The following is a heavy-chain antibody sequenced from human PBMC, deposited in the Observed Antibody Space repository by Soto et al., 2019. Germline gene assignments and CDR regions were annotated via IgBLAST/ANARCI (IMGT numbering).Heavy chain of an antibody. CDR1: GFSFSNYN. D-gene: IGHD3-3*01. CDR2: ITDSSDTV. Sequence: EVQLVESGGGLVQPGGSLRLSCVASGFSFSNYNMNWVRQAPGKGLEWVSYITDSSDTVHYADSVRGRFTISRDNAESSLYLQMNSLRDEDTAVYFCARDFGHGYYLDYWGRNPGHRLL. J-gene: IGHJ4*01. V-gene: IGHV3-48*02. CDR3: ARDFGHGYYLDY.